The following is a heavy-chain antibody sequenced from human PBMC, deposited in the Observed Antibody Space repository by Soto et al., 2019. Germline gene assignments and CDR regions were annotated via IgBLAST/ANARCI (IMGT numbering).Heavy chain of an antibody. CDR1: GFTFSDYD. J-gene: IGHJ2*01. D-gene: IGHD3-16*01. Sequence: EVQLVESGGGLVQPGGSLRLYCTASGFTFSDYDMHWVRQPTGKGLEWVSSISVRGNTYYSNSVKGRFTVSRENAKNSLYLQMNSLTAGDTAVYYCARELGMTGYWYFDVWGRGTLVSVSS. CDR2: ISVRGNT. V-gene: IGHV3-13*04. CDR3: ARELGMTGYWYFDV.